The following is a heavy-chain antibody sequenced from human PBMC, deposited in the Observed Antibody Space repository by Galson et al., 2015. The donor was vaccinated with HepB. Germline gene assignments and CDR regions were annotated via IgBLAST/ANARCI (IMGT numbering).Heavy chain of an antibody. CDR1: GFTLDDYG. V-gene: IGHV3-20*04. CDR2: SNWNGGDT. D-gene: IGHD6-19*01. CDR3: ARAGDGSCWDFEF. Sequence: SLRLSCAVSGFTLDDYGMSWVRQAPGKGLEWVAGSNWNGGDTGYADSVKGRFTISRDDAKNSLHLQMNSLRPEDTGLYYCARAGDGSCWDFEFRGQGTLVTVAS. J-gene: IGHJ4*02.